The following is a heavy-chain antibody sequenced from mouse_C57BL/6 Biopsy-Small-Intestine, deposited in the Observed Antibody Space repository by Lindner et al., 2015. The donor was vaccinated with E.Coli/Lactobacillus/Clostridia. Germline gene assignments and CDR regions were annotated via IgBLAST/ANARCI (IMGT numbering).Heavy chain of an antibody. CDR1: GYTFTSFY. Sequence: SVKVSCKASGYTFTSFYMHWLRQAPGQGLEWMGIINPRGGSIRYAQKFQGRVTMTRDTSTSTVYMELSSLRSEDTAVYYCARATGNDAMDVWGQGTTVTVSS. CDR2: INPRGGSI. D-gene: IGHD1-1*02. J-gene: IGHJ1*01. CDR3: ARATGNDAMDV. V-gene: IGHV1S12*01.